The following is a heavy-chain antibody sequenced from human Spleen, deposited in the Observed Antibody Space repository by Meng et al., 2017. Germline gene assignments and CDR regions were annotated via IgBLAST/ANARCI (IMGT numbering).Heavy chain of an antibody. CDR3: TTYIAGAGGRGY. CDR1: GDSVTSSAYH. CDR2: NYYTGSF. Sequence: QKQLQESGPGQVKPSQTLSLSCTVSGDSVTSSAYHWAWIRQPPGKGLEWIGSNYYTGSFHYNPSLTSRVTISVDTSKNQFSLNLNSVTAADTAVYFCTTYIAGAGGRGYWGQGTLVTVSS. J-gene: IGHJ4*02. D-gene: IGHD6-19*01. V-gene: IGHV4-39*01.